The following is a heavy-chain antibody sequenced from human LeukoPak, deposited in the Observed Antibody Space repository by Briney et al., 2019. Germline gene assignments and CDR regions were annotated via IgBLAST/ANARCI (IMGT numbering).Heavy chain of an antibody. CDR1: GYTFTSYG. CDR3: ARAPVGTMVRGASDY. D-gene: IGHD3-10*01. Sequence: ASVKVSCKASGYTFTSYGINWVRQAPGQGLEWMGWISAYNGNTNYAQKLQGRVTMTTDTSTSTAYMELRSLRFDDTAVYYCARAPVGTMVRGASDYWGQGTLVTVSS. V-gene: IGHV1-18*01. J-gene: IGHJ4*02. CDR2: ISAYNGNT.